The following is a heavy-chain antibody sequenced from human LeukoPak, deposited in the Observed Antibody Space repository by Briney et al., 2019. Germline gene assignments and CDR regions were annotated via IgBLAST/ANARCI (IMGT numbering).Heavy chain of an antibody. J-gene: IGHJ5*02. CDR2: ISGSGGST. D-gene: IGHD3-22*01. Sequence: GRSLRLSCAASGFTFSSYAMSWVRQAPGKGLEWVSAISGSGGSTYYADSVKGRFTISRDNSKNTLYLQMNSLRAEDTAVYYCAKPLYYDSSGYYHWGQGTLVTVSS. V-gene: IGHV3-23*01. CDR3: AKPLYYDSSGYYH. CDR1: GFTFSSYA.